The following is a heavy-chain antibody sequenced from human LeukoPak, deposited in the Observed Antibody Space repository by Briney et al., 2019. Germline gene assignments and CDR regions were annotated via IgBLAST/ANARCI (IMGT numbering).Heavy chain of an antibody. CDR2: IKLDGSEK. V-gene: IGHV3-7*03. CDR3: ARRYFDY. J-gene: IGHJ4*02. CDR1: GFTFGKYW. Sequence: GGSLRLSCVASGFTFGKYWMSWVRQAPGKGLEWVANIKLDGSEKNYVDSVKGRFTISRDNTKNSLYLQMTSLRAEDTAVYYCARRYFDYWGQGTLVTVSS.